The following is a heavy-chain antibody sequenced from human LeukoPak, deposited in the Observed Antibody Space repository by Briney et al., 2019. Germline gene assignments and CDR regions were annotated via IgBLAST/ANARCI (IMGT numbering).Heavy chain of an antibody. D-gene: IGHD2-15*01. Sequence: ASVKVSCEAPGDTFTGYLMYCVPQAPGQGLEWMGWINPNSGGTNYAQDFHGRVTMTRETSISTSYMELSRLRSDDTAVYYCERAGGSGHLACGQGTLVTVSS. J-gene: IGHJ5*02. CDR2: INPNSGGT. V-gene: IGHV1-2*02. CDR1: GDTFTGYL. CDR3: ERAGGSGHLA.